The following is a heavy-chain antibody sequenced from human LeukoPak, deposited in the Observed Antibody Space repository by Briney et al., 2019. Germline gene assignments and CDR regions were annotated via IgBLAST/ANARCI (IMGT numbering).Heavy chain of an antibody. V-gene: IGHV4-59*01. J-gene: IGHJ3*02. CDR1: GGSISSYY. CDR3: ARDSPRVVTGAFDI. CDR2: IYYSGST. Sequence: SGTLSLTCTVSGGSISSYYWSWIRQPPGKGLEWIGYIYYSGSTNYNPSLKSRVTISVDTSKNQFSLKLSSVTAADTAVYYCARDSPRVVTGAFDIWGQGTMVTVSS. D-gene: IGHD4-23*01.